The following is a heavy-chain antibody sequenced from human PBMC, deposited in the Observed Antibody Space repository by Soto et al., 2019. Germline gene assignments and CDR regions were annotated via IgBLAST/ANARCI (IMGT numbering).Heavy chain of an antibody. Sequence: SETLSLTCTVSGGSISSGGYYWSWIRQHPGKGLEWIGYIYYSGSTYYNPSLKSRVTISVDTSKNQFSLKLSSVTAADTAVYYCARSRTEYNWNDKDTNWFDPWGQGTLVTVSS. D-gene: IGHD1-20*01. J-gene: IGHJ5*02. CDR3: ARSRTEYNWNDKDTNWFDP. V-gene: IGHV4-31*03. CDR1: GGSISSGGYY. CDR2: IYYSGST.